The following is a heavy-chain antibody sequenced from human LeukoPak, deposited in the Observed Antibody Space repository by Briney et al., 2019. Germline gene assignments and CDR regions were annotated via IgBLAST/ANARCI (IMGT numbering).Heavy chain of an antibody. J-gene: IGHJ3*02. V-gene: IGHV4-59*01. Sequence: SETLSLTCTVSGGSISSYYWSWIRQPPGKGLEWIGYIYYSGSTNYNPSLKSRVTISVDTSKNQFSLKLSSVTAADTAVYYCARAPNFHNYYDSWGQGTMVTVSS. CDR1: GGSISSYY. D-gene: IGHD5-24*01. CDR3: ARAPNFHNYYDS. CDR2: IYYSGST.